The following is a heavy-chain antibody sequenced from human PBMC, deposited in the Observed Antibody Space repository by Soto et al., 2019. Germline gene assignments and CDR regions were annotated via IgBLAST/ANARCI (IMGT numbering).Heavy chain of an antibody. CDR2: VSGNGDVT. V-gene: IGHV3-23*01. Sequence: EVQLSESGGGLAQPGGSLRLSCEGSGFTFSDFAISWVRQAPGKGLEWVSVVSGNGDVTRYADSVKGRFATSRDNSKNTMFLQMNSLTAKDTAIYYCAKDGIQTVTFDYWGRGTLVTVSS. CDR1: GFTFSDFA. CDR3: AKDGIQTVTFDY. J-gene: IGHJ4*01. D-gene: IGHD4-17*01.